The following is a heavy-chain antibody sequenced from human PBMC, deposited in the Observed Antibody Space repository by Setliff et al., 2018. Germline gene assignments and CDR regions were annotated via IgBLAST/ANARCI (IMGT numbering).Heavy chain of an antibody. Sequence: SETLSLTCAVSGGSVTSHYWSWIRQPPGKGLEWIGFIFYSGDTNSNPSLKSRVTMSVDQSKNQFSLKLNSVTAADTATYYCARDRSYYASGSFTKWFDYWGQGALVTVSS. D-gene: IGHD3-10*01. CDR2: IFYSGDT. J-gene: IGHJ4*02. CDR3: ARDRSYYASGSFTKWFDY. CDR1: GGSVTSHY. V-gene: IGHV4-59*02.